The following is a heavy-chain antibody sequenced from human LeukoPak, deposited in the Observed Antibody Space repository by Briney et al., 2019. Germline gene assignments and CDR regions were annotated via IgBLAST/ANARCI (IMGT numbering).Heavy chain of an antibody. CDR1: GFTFSSYA. J-gene: IGHJ4*02. CDR3: AKRWGDDTYYFDF. V-gene: IGHV3-23*01. D-gene: IGHD3-10*01. CDR2: ISGSCGST. Sequence: GGSLRLSCAASGFTFSSYAMSWIRQAPGKGLEWVSGISGSCGSTYYADSVKGRFTISRDNSKNTMYLQMNSLRAEDTAVYYCAKRWGDDTYYFDFWGQGNLVTVSS.